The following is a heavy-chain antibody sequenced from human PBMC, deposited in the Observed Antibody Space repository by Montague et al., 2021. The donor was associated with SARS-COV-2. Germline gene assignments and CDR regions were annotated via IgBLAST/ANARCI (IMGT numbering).Heavy chain of an antibody. D-gene: IGHD2-21*01. CDR2: IYYSGSVTT. CDR1: GGSINNYY. V-gene: IGHV4-59*13. J-gene: IGHJ2*01. Sequence: SETLSLTCSVSGGSINNYYWGWVRQSPGKGLEWIGYIYYSGSVTTSYNPSLKGRVSISVDTSENQFSLKLTSVTAADTAVYYCARRGGGEVFARFMYWYFDVWSRGSLVTASS. CDR3: ARRGGGEVFARFMYWYFDV.